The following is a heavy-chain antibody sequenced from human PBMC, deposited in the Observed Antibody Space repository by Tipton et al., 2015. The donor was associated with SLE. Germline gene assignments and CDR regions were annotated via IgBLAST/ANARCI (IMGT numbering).Heavy chain of an antibody. V-gene: IGHV4-61*02. J-gene: IGHJ1*01. CDR3: GRLREGFRWDRCDERPIAIDH. D-gene: IGHD1-26*01. CDR2: ISTSGST. Sequence: TLSLTCTVSGGSISSGYYYWSWIRQPAGKGLEWIGRISTSGSTNYNPSLKSRVTISVDTSKNQFSLGLSSVTAGDTAVYYCGRLREGFRWDRCDERPIAIDHWGQGALGTVSS. CDR1: GGSISSGYYY.